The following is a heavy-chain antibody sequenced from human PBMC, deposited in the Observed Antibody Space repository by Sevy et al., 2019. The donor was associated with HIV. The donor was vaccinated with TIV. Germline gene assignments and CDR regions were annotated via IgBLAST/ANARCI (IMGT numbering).Heavy chain of an antibody. CDR1: GFTFGSYD. Sequence: GGSLRLSCAASGFTFGSYDMYWVRQTPGKGLEWVALISFYGSNKEYAESGKGRFTISRDHSKKTVYLQMSSLKPEDTAVYYCAKDAFEVRGVLSSRGMPTYYHAMDLWGQGTTVTVSS. V-gene: IGHV3-30*18. CDR2: ISFYGSNK. J-gene: IGHJ6*02. CDR3: AKDAFEVRGVLSSRGMPTYYHAMDL. D-gene: IGHD3-10*01.